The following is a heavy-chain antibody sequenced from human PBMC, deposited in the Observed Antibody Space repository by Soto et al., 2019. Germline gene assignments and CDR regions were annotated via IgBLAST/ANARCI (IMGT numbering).Heavy chain of an antibody. J-gene: IGHJ5*02. Sequence: SVKVSCKASGGTFSSYAISWVRQAPGQGLEWMGGIIPIFGTANYAQKFQGRVTITADESTSTAYMELSSLRSEDTAVYCCARGWGYYDFWSGPEETTATWFDPWGKGTLVTVSS. D-gene: IGHD3-3*01. CDR3: ARGWGYYDFWSGPEETTATWFDP. CDR2: IIPIFGTA. V-gene: IGHV1-69*13. CDR1: GGTFSSYA.